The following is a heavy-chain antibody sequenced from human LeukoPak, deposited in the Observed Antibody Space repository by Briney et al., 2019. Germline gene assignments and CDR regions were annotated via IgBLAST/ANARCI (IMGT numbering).Heavy chain of an antibody. Sequence: SETLSLTCTVSGGSINSYYWSWIRQPAGKGLEWIGRIYSSGSTNYNPSLKSRVSMSVVTSKNQFSLKLTSVTAADTAVYYCARGGKATVVTMWGQGILVTVSS. CDR3: ARGGKATVVTM. CDR2: IYSSGST. CDR1: GGSINSYY. V-gene: IGHV4-4*07. D-gene: IGHD4-23*01. J-gene: IGHJ4*02.